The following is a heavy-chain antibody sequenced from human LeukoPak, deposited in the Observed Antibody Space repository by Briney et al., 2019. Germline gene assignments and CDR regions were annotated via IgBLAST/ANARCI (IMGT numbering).Heavy chain of an antibody. J-gene: IGHJ3*02. CDR3: ARGPELLFDDFDI. Sequence: PGRSLRLSCAASGFTFSSYAMHWVRQAPGKALEGVAVISYDGSNKYYADSVKGRFTISRDNSKNTLYLQMNSLRAEDTAVYYCARGPELLFDDFDIWGQGTMVTVSS. CDR2: ISYDGSNK. D-gene: IGHD1-26*01. CDR1: GFTFSSYA. V-gene: IGHV3-30*01.